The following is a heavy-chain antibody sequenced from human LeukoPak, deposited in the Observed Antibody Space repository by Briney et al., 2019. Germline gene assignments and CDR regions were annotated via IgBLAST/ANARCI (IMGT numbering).Heavy chain of an antibody. V-gene: IGHV1-24*01. CDR2: FDPEDGEI. CDR3: AADRGDYSGSYWTAFDI. CDR1: EYTLTEFS. D-gene: IGHD1-26*01. J-gene: IGHJ3*02. Sequence: ASVKVSCKVSEYTLTEFSMHWVRQAPGKGLERLGGFDPEDGEIIYAQKFQGRVTMSDDTSTDTAYMELGSLRSDDTAVYYCAADRGDYSGSYWTAFDIWGQGTMVTVSS.